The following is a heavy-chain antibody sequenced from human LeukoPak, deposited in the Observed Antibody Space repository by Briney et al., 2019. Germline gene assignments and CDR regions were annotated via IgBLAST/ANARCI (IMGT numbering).Heavy chain of an antibody. CDR2: IWYDGSNK. J-gene: IGHJ2*01. D-gene: IGHD2/OR15-2a*01. V-gene: IGHV3-33*08. CDR1: GFTFSSSD. CDR3: ARDRSMSGWYIDL. Sequence: GGSLRLSCAASGFTFSSSDMNWVRQAPGKGLEWVAVIWYDGSNKYYPDSVQGRFTISRDNSKNTLYLQVNSLRAEDTAVYYCARDRSMSGWYIDLWGRGTLVTVSS.